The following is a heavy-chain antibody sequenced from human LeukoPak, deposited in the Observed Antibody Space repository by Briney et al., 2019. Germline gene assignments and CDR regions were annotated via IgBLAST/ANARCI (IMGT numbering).Heavy chain of an antibody. D-gene: IGHD5-18*01. J-gene: IGHJ4*02. Sequence: HSGGSLRLSCAASGFTFSSYAMHWVRQAPGKGLEWVAVISYDGSNKYYADSVKGRFTIPRDNSKNTLCLQMNSLRAEDTAVYYCARGRGIQLWLVPTDYWGQGTLVTVSS. CDR1: GFTFSSYA. CDR2: ISYDGSNK. V-gene: IGHV3-30-3*01. CDR3: ARGRGIQLWLVPTDY.